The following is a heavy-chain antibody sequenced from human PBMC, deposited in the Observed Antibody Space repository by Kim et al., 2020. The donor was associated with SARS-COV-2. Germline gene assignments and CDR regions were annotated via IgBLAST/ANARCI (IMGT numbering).Heavy chain of an antibody. D-gene: IGHD2-15*01. J-gene: IGHJ5*02. CDR3: ARHSKGSYCSGGSCYSLSVFDP. CDR2: IYYSGST. Sequence: SETLSLTCTVSGGSISSSSYYWGWIRQPPGKGLEWIGSIYYSGSTYYNPSLQSRVTISVDTSKNQFSLKLSSVTAADTAVYYCARHSKGSYCSGGSCYSLSVFDPWGQGTLVTVSS. CDR1: GGSISSSSYY. V-gene: IGHV4-39*01.